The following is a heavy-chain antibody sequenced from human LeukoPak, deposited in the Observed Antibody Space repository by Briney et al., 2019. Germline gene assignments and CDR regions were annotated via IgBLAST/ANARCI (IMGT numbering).Heavy chain of an antibody. J-gene: IGHJ4*02. D-gene: IGHD1-1*01. Sequence: GASVKVSCKASGYTFTGYYMHWVRQAPGQGLEWMGWINPNSGGTNYAQKFQGRVTMTRDTSISTAYMELSRLRSDDTAVYYCARVFRGLNWNDVGFDYWGQGTLVTVSS. CDR3: ARVFRGLNWNDVGFDY. CDR1: GYTFTGYY. CDR2: INPNSGGT. V-gene: IGHV1-2*02.